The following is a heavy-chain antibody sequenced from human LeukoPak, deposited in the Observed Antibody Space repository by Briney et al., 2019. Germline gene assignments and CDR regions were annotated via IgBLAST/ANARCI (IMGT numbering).Heavy chain of an antibody. V-gene: IGHV3-7*01. Sequence: PGGSLRLSCAASGFTLSSYWMNWVRQAPGKGLEWVANVKQDGSEKYYVDSVKGRFTISRDNAKNSLYLQMNSLRAEDTAVYYCTGQWIMDYWGQGTLVTVSS. CDR3: TGQWIMDY. CDR1: GFTLSSYW. J-gene: IGHJ4*02. D-gene: IGHD5-12*01. CDR2: VKQDGSEK.